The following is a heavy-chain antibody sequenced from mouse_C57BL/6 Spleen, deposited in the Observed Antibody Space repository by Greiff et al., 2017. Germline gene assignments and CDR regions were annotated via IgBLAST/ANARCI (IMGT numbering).Heavy chain of an antibody. J-gene: IGHJ4*01. D-gene: IGHD2-5*01. CDR1: GYAFSSSW. CDR2: IYPGDGDT. V-gene: IGHV1-82*01. CDR3: ARHYSNEVYYAMDY. Sequence: QVQLQQSGPELVKPGASVKISCKASGYAFSSSWMNWVKQRPGKGLEWIGRIYPGDGDTNYNGKFKGKATMTADKSSSTAYMQLSSLTSEDSAVYFCARHYSNEVYYAMDYWGQGTSVTVSS.